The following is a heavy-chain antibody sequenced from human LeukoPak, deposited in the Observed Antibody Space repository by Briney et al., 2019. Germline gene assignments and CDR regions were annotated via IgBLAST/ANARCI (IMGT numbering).Heavy chain of an antibody. CDR3: ARNSYGSGGIDY. CDR2: IYTSGST. Sequence: SETLSLTCTVSGGSISSSSYYWGWIRQPPGKGLEWIGSIYTSGSTNYNPSLKSRVTISVDTSKNQFSLKLSSVTAADTAVYYCARNSYGSGGIDYWGQGTLVTVSS. J-gene: IGHJ4*02. D-gene: IGHD3-10*01. CDR1: GGSISSSSYY. V-gene: IGHV4-39*07.